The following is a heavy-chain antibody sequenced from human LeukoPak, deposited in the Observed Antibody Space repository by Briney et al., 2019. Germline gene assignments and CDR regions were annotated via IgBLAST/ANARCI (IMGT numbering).Heavy chain of an antibody. CDR3: PTDSYCSTTTCYASSNYYYGLDA. CDR2: IYRNADGGTT. J-gene: IGHJ6*02. V-gene: IGHV3-15*05. D-gene: IGHD2-2*01. CDR1: GFTFSNAW. Sequence: PGGSLRLSCAASGFTFSNAWMTWVRQAPGKGLEWVGRIYRNADGGTTDYAAPVKGRFIISRYDSKNTLYLQMNSLKTEDTAVYYCPTDSYCSTTTCYASSNYYYGLDAWGQGTSVTVSS.